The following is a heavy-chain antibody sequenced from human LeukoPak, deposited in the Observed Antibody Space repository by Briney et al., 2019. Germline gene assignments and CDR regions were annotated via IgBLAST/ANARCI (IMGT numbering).Heavy chain of an antibody. V-gene: IGHV4-39*01. CDR1: GGSISSSSYY. Sequence: PSETLSLTCTVSGGSISSSSYYWGWIRQPPGKGLEWIGSIYYSGSTYYNPSLKSRVTISVDTSKNQFSLKLSSVTAADTAVYYCIYPSAPWHWGQGTLVTVSS. CDR3: IYPSAPWH. J-gene: IGHJ4*02. CDR2: IYYSGST. D-gene: IGHD2-2*02.